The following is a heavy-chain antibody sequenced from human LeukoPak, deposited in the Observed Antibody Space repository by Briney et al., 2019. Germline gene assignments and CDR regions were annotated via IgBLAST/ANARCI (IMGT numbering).Heavy chain of an antibody. Sequence: PGGSLRLSCAASGFTFDDYGMSGVRQAPGKGLEWVSGINWNGGSTGYADSVKGRFTISRDNAKNSLYLQMNSLRAEDTALYYCARDPHLVGSRPGDYWGQGTLVTVSS. V-gene: IGHV3-20*04. D-gene: IGHD1-26*01. CDR2: INWNGGST. CDR3: ARDPHLVGSRPGDY. J-gene: IGHJ4*02. CDR1: GFTFDDYG.